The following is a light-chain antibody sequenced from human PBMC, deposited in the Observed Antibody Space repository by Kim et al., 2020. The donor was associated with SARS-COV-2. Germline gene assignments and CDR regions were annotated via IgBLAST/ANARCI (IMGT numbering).Light chain of an antibody. CDR1: SGSIASNY. Sequence: NFMLTQPHSVSESPGKTVTISCTRSSGSIASNYVQWHQQRPGSSPTTVIYENNQRPSGFPDRFSGSIDSSSNSASLTISGLKTEDEADYSCQSYDSSNNQVFGGGTQLTVL. V-gene: IGLV6-57*01. J-gene: IGLJ3*02. CDR2: ENN. CDR3: QSYDSSNNQV.